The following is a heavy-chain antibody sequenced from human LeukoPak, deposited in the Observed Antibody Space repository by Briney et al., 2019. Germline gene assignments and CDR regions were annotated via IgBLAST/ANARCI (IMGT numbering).Heavy chain of an antibody. J-gene: IGHJ4*02. CDR2: IYYSGST. CDR1: GGSISSYY. CDR3: ARRGDYDILTGYVSYFDY. V-gene: IGHV4-59*08. D-gene: IGHD3-9*01. Sequence: SEILSLTCTVSGGSISSYYWSWIRQPPGKGLEWIGYIYYSGSTNYNPSLKSRVTISVDTSKNQFSLKLSSVTAADTAVYYCARRGDYDILTGYVSYFDYWGQGTLVTVSS.